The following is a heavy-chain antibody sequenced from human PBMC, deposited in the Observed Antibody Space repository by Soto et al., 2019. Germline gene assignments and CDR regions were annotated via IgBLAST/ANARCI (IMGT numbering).Heavy chain of an antibody. CDR3: ARQSITIFGVVTYYYYYYMDV. J-gene: IGHJ6*03. Sequence: SETLSLTCTVSGGSISSSSYYWGWIRQPPGKGLEWIGSIYYSGSTYYNPSLKSRVTISVDTSKNQFSLKLSSVTAADTAVYYCARQSITIFGVVTYYYYYYMDVWGKGTTVTVSS. CDR1: GGSISSSSYY. V-gene: IGHV4-39*01. D-gene: IGHD3-3*01. CDR2: IYYSGST.